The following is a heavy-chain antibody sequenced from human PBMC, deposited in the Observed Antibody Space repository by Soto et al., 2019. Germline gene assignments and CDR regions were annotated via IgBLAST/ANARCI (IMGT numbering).Heavy chain of an antibody. CDR2: IYYSGST. CDR1: GGSISSYY. CDR3: ARQRDGYHNGWYFAL. D-gene: IGHD5-12*01. Sequence: QVQLQESGPGLVKPSETLSLTCTVSGGSISSYYWSWIRQPPGKGLEWIGYIYYSGSTNYNPSLTRRVALSVDPSKNRSSLKLSSVTAAATAVYYCARQRDGYHNGWYFALWCRGTLVTVSS. V-gene: IGHV4-59*08. J-gene: IGHJ2*01.